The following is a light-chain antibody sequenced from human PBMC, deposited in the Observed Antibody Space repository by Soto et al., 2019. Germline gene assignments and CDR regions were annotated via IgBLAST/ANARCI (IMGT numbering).Light chain of an antibody. V-gene: IGKV1-6*01. J-gene: IGKJ1*01. CDR1: QGIRND. Sequence: IQMTQSPSSLSASVGDSVTITCRASQGIRNDLGWYQQEPGKAPKLLIYAASSLESGVPSRFSGSGSGTDFTLTISSLQPEDFATYYCLQDYNYPWTFGQGTKVDIK. CDR2: AAS. CDR3: LQDYNYPWT.